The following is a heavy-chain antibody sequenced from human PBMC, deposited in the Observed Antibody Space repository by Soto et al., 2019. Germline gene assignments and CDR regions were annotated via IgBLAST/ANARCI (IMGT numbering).Heavy chain of an antibody. J-gene: IGHJ5*02. V-gene: IGHV4-4*07. CDR3: VRDGTKTLRDWFDP. D-gene: IGHD1-1*01. Sequence: SETLSLTCIFSGASISGFSWGWIGKSAGKGLEWIGRIYATGTTDYNPSLKSRVMMSVDTSKKQFSLKLRSVTAADTAVYYCVRDGTKTLRDWFDPWGQGISVTVSS. CDR2: IYATGTT. CDR1: GASISGFS.